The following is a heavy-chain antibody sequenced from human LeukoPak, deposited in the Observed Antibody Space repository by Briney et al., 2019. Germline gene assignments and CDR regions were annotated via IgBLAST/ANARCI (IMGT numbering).Heavy chain of an antibody. Sequence: GASVTVSCTASGYTFTGYYMHWVRQATGQGLEWMGWMNPNSGNTGYAQKFQGRVTMTRNTSISTAYMELSSLRSEDTAVYYCARRYYDFWSGYPWFDPWGQGTLVTVSS. CDR1: GYTFTGYY. J-gene: IGHJ5*02. D-gene: IGHD3-3*01. CDR2: MNPNSGNT. CDR3: ARRYYDFWSGYPWFDP. V-gene: IGHV1-8*02.